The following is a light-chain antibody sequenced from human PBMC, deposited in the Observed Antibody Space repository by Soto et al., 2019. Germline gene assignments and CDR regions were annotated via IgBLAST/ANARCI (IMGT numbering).Light chain of an antibody. V-gene: IGKV1-27*01. CDR1: QGISNY. J-gene: IGKJ1*01. Sequence: DIQMTQSPSSLSASVGDRVTITCRASQGISNYLAWYQQIPGKVPRLLIHAASTLQSGVPSRFSGSGSGTDFTLTISSLQPEDVATYYCQKYNSARWTFGLGTKVDIK. CDR2: AAS. CDR3: QKYNSARWT.